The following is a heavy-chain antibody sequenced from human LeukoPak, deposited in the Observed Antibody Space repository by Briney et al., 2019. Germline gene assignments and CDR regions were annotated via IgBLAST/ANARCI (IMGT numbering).Heavy chain of an antibody. CDR1: GFSFNFHS. CDR3: TRDGGYSGFDFDY. V-gene: IGHV3-21*01. D-gene: IGHD5-12*01. Sequence: GSLRLSCAASGFSFNFHSMNWVRQAPGKGLEWISYMTASGVTMYAESVYGRFTISRDNDEKSVYLQMISLRVEDTAVYFCTRDGGYSGFDFDYWGQGVLVTVSS. J-gene: IGHJ4*02. CDR2: MTASGVT.